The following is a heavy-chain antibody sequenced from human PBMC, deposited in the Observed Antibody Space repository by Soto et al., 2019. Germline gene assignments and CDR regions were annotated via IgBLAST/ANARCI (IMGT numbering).Heavy chain of an antibody. V-gene: IGHV4-59*01. J-gene: IGHJ5*02. CDR2: IYYSGST. CDR3: ARVGGSIAARPDLRFDP. D-gene: IGHD6-6*01. CDR1: GGSISSYY. Sequence: SETLSLTCTVSGGSISSYYWSWIRQPPGKGLEWIGYIYYSGSTNYNPSLNSRVTISVDTSKNQFSLKLSSVTAADTAVYYCARVGGSIAARPDLRFDPWGQGTLVTVSS.